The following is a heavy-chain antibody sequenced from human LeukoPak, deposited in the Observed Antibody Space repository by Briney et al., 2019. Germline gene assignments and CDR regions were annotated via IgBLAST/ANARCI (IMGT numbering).Heavy chain of an antibody. CDR3: ARDPSHTYYYDP. J-gene: IGHJ1*01. CDR1: GYTFTGYY. Sequence: ASVKVSCKASGYTFTGYYLHWVRQAPGQGLEWMGWMNPNNGGTNYAQKFQGRVTMTRDTSISTAYMELSRLRPDDTAVYFYARDPSHTYYYDPWGQGTLVTVSS. V-gene: IGHV1-2*02. CDR2: MNPNNGGT. D-gene: IGHD3-22*01.